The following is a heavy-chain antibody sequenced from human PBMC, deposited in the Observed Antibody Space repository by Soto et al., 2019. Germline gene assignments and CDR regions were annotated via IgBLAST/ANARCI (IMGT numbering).Heavy chain of an antibody. CDR2: ISAYNGNT. Sequence: AAVKDSFEASGYTYNTYCINWRRNAPGEGLERMGCISAYNGNTHYAQSLQGRVTMTTDTSTSTVYMELRSLRSDHTAVYYCARFADGIDYDTGHYNFYGMDVWGQETMLTVCS. CDR3: ARFADGIDYDTGHYNFYGMDV. J-gene: IGHJ6*02. D-gene: IGHD3-16*01. V-gene: IGHV1-18*01. CDR1: GYTYNTYC.